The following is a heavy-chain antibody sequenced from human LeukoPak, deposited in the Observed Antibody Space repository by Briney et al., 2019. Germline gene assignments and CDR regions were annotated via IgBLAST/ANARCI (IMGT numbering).Heavy chain of an antibody. J-gene: IGHJ4*02. V-gene: IGHV1-18*01. CDR1: GYTFTSYG. CDR2: ISAYNGNT. Sequence: ASVTVSCKASGYTFTSYGISWVRQAPGQGLEWIGWISAYNGNTNYAQKLQGRVTMTTDTSTSTAYMELRSLRSDDTAVYYCAANYYYDSSGYYRFDYWGQGTLVTVSS. D-gene: IGHD3-22*01. CDR3: AANYYYDSSGYYRFDY.